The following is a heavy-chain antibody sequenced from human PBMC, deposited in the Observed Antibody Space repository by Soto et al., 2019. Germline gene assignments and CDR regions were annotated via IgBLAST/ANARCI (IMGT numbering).Heavy chain of an antibody. D-gene: IGHD3-10*01. V-gene: IGHV4-31*03. Sequence: SETLSLTCTVSGGSISSGGYYWSWIRQHPGKGLEWIGYIYYSGSTYYNPSLKSRVTISVDTSKNQFSLKLSSVTAADTAVYYCARSGVITMVTRRRRNWFDPWGQGTLVTVSS. J-gene: IGHJ5*02. CDR1: GGSISSGGYY. CDR2: IYYSGST. CDR3: ARSGVITMVTRRRRNWFDP.